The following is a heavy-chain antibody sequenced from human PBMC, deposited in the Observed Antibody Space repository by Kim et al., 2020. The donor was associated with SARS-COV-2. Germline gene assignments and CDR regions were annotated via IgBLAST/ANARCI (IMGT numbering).Heavy chain of an antibody. V-gene: IGHV1-2*04. CDR1: GYTFTGYY. Sequence: ASVKVSCKASGYTFTGYYMHWVRQAPGQGLEWMGWINPNSGGTNYAQKFQGWVTMTRDTSISTAYMELSRLRSDDTAVYYCARGRGFLTGYYYYYYGMDVWGQGTTVTVSS. CDR3: ARGRGFLTGYYYYYYGMDV. CDR2: INPNSGGT. J-gene: IGHJ6*02. D-gene: IGHD3-9*01.